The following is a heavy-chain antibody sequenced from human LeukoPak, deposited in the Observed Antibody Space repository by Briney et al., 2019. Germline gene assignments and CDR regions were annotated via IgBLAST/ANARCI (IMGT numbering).Heavy chain of an antibody. D-gene: IGHD5-12*01. Sequence: SGGSLRLSCAASGFTFISFAMSWVRQAPGKGLEWVSAISGSGGSTYYADSVKGRFTISRDNSKNTLYLQMNSLRAEDTAVYYCAKVSIVATITEGLDYWGQGTLVTVSS. CDR1: GFTFISFA. J-gene: IGHJ4*02. CDR2: ISGSGGST. CDR3: AKVSIVATITEGLDY. V-gene: IGHV3-23*01.